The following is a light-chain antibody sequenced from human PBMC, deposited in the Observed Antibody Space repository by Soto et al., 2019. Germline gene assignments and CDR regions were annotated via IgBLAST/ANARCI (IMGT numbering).Light chain of an antibody. Sequence: DIQMTQSPSTLSASVGDRATITCRASQSISSWLAWYQQKPGKAPKLLIYKASSLESGVPSRFSGSGSGTEFTLTIRSMQTDDFATYYCQQYHSYSWTFGQATKVDIK. J-gene: IGKJ1*01. CDR1: QSISSW. CDR2: KAS. V-gene: IGKV1-5*03. CDR3: QQYHSYSWT.